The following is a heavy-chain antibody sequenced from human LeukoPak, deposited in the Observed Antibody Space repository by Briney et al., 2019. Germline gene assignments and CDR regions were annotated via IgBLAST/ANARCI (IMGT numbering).Heavy chain of an antibody. CDR1: GFTFSSYE. CDR3: ARGWGWSLDV. D-gene: IGHD2-15*01. V-gene: IGHV4-39*07. Sequence: NPGGSLRLSCGVSGFTFSSYEMNWVRQPPGKGLEWIGSIYYSGSTYYNPSLKSRVTISVDTSKNQFSLKLSSVTAADTAVYYCARGWGWSLDVWGKGTTVTVSS. J-gene: IGHJ6*04. CDR2: IYYSGST.